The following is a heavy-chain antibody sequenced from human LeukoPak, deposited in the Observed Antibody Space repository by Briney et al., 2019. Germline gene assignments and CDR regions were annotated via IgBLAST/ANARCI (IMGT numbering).Heavy chain of an antibody. CDR2: ISSSGSTI. CDR1: GFTFSDYY. D-gene: IGHD3-22*01. J-gene: IGHJ4*02. Sequence: GGSLRLSCAASGFTFSDYYMSWIRQAPGKVLEWVSYISSSGSTIYYADSVKGRFTISRDNAKNSLYLQMNSLRAEDTAVYYCAGAGSYYDSSGYHSWGQGTQVTVSS. CDR3: AGAGSYYDSSGYHS. V-gene: IGHV3-11*04.